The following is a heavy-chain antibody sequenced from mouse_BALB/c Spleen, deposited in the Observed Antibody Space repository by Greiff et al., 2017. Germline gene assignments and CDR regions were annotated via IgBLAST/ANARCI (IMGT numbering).Heavy chain of an antibody. CDR1: GYSITSDYA. V-gene: IGHV3-2*02. CDR3: ARRQGAYYRYDELYFDY. J-gene: IGHJ2*01. D-gene: IGHD2-14*01. Sequence: EVQGVESGPGLVKPSQSLSLTCTVTGYSITSDYAWNWIRQFPGNKLEWMGYISYSGSTSYNPSLKSRISITRDTSKNQFFLQLNSVTTEDTATYYCARRQGAYYRYDELYFDYWGQGTTLTVSS. CDR2: ISYSGST.